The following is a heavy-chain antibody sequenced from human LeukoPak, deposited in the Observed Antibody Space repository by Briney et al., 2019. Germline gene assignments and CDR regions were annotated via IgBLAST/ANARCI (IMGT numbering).Heavy chain of an antibody. D-gene: IGHD3-22*01. Sequence: PGGSLRLSCAASGFTFSSYGMHWVRQAPGKGLEWVAVIWYDGSNKYYADSVKGRFTISRDNSKNTLYLQMNSLRAEDTAVYYCAKDLFAYDSSGYYPEYFQHWGQGTLVTVSS. V-gene: IGHV3-33*06. CDR3: AKDLFAYDSSGYYPEYFQH. CDR1: GFTFSSYG. CDR2: IWYDGSNK. J-gene: IGHJ1*01.